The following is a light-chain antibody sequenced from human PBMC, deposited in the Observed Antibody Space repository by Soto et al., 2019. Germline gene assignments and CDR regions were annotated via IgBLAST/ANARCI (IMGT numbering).Light chain of an antibody. J-gene: IGKJ5*01. V-gene: IGKV3-20*01. CDR1: QSVSSSY. Sequence: EIVLTQSPGTLSLSPGERATLSCRASQSVSSSYLAWYQQKPGQAPRLLIYGASSRATGIPDRFSGSGFGTDFTLPISSLDPEDFAVYYCQQYGSSPATFGQGTRLEIK. CDR2: GAS. CDR3: QQYGSSPAT.